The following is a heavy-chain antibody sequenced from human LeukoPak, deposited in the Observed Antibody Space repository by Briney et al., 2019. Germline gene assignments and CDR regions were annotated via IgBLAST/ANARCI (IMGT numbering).Heavy chain of an antibody. CDR1: GFTFSSYA. J-gene: IGHJ4*02. D-gene: IGHD6-13*01. CDR3: ARQGSSSCFDY. Sequence: TGGSLRLSCSASGFTFSSYAMHWVRQAPGKGLEYVSAISSNGGSTYYADSVKGRFTISRDNSKNTLYLQMSSLRAEGTAVYYCARQGSSSCFDYWGQGTLVTVSS. V-gene: IGHV3-64D*06. CDR2: ISSNGGST.